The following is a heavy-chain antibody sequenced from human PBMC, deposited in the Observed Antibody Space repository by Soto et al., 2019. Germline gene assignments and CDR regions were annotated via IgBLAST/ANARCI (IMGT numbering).Heavy chain of an antibody. CDR2: INHSGST. Sequence: PSETLSLTCAVYGGSFSGYYWSWIRQPPGKGLEWIGEINHSGSTNYNPSLKSRVTISVDTSKNQFSLKLSSVTAADTAVYYCARVGYDFWSGYFLRWFDPWGQGTLVTVSS. D-gene: IGHD3-3*01. V-gene: IGHV4-34*01. CDR3: ARVGYDFWSGYFLRWFDP. CDR1: GGSFSGYY. J-gene: IGHJ5*02.